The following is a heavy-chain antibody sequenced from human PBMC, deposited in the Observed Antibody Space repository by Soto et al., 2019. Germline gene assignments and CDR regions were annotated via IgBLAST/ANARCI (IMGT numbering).Heavy chain of an antibody. CDR2: ISWHSGSI. CDR3: ARGDLGAVAGYLEY. J-gene: IGHJ4*02. D-gene: IGHD6-19*01. V-gene: IGHV3-9*01. CDR1: GFTFDDYS. Sequence: EVQLVESGGGLVQPGGSLRLSCAASGFTFDDYSMHWVRQAPGRGLEWVSGISWHSGSIDYADSVKGRFTISRDNAKNVRYLEVNSRRPEDTALYYCARGDLGAVAGYLEYWGQGTLVTVSS.